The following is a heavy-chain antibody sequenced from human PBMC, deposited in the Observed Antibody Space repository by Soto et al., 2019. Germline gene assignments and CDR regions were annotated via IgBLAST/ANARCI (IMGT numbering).Heavy chain of an antibody. Sequence: SLKISCAASGFTFDDYAMHWVRQAPGKGLEWVSGISWNSGSIGYADSVKGRFTISRDNAKNSLYLQMNSLRAEDTALYYCAKGQYSSSWWDAFDIWGQGTMVTVSS. CDR3: AKGQYSSSWWDAFDI. J-gene: IGHJ3*02. V-gene: IGHV3-9*01. CDR2: ISWNSGSI. CDR1: GFTFDDYA. D-gene: IGHD6-13*01.